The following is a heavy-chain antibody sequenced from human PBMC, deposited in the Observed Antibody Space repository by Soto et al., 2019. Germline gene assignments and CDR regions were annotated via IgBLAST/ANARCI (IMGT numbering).Heavy chain of an antibody. CDR3: TRAGSDPGNFYISNYYAMDV. J-gene: IGHJ6*02. Sequence: GGSLRLSCAASGFSVSSDYMSWVRQAPGKGLEWVSLIYSGGDTYYAGSVKGRFTISRDISSNTIYLHMTSLRADDTAIYYCTRAGSDPGNFYISNYYAMDVWGRGTTVTVSS. D-gene: IGHD3-10*01. V-gene: IGHV3-53*01. CDR2: IYSGGDT. CDR1: GFSVSSDY.